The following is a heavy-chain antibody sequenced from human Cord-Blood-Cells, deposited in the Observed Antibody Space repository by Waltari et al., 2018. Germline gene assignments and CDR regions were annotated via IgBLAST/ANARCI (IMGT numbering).Heavy chain of an antibody. J-gene: IGHJ2*01. V-gene: IGHV1-8*01. CDR3: ARGGYSNYPNWYFDL. D-gene: IGHD4-4*01. CDR1: GYPFTSYD. Sequence: QVQLVQSGAEVKKPGASVKVSCTASGYPFTSYDINWVRKATGQGLEWMGWMNPNSGNTGYAQKFQGRVTMTRNTSISTAYMELSSLRSEDTAVYYCARGGYSNYPNWYFDLWGRGTLVTVSS. CDR2: MNPNSGNT.